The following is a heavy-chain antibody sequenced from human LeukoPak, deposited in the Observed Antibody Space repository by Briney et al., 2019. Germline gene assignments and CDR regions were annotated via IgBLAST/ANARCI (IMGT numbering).Heavy chain of an antibody. Sequence: SQTLSLTCTVSGGSISSGDYYWSWIRQPPGKGLEWIGYIYYSGSTYYNPSLKSRVTISVDTSKNQFSLKLSSVTAADTAAYYCARKNKYYDILTGYWRFDYWGQGTLVTVSS. CDR1: GGSISSGDYY. D-gene: IGHD3-9*01. J-gene: IGHJ4*02. V-gene: IGHV4-30-4*08. CDR3: ARKNKYYDILTGYWRFDY. CDR2: IYYSGST.